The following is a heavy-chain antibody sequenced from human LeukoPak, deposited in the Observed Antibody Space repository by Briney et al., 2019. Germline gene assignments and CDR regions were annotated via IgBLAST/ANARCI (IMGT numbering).Heavy chain of an antibody. V-gene: IGHV3-74*01. D-gene: IGHD6-19*01. Sequence: QTGGSLRLSCAASGFTFSSYWMHWVRQAPGKGLVWVSRINSDGSGTSYADSVKGRFTISRDNAKNTLYLQMNSLRAEDTAVYYCAKDGSGWYPNDAFDIWGQGTMVTVSS. CDR3: AKDGSGWYPNDAFDI. CDR1: GFTFSSYW. J-gene: IGHJ3*02. CDR2: INSDGSGT.